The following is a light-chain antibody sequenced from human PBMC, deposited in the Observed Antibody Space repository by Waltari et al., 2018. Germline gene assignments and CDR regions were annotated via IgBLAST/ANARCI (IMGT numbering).Light chain of an antibody. CDR1: SSDVGSHNY. V-gene: IGLV2-14*01. CDR3: STYISSRTLVI. CDR2: DVN. J-gene: IGLJ2*01. Sequence: QSALTQPASVSGSPGQSITISCTGTSSDVGSHNYVSWYQQPPGKAPKLMIYDVNNRPSGVSNRFSGSKSGNTASLTISGLQAEDEGDYYCSTYISSRTLVIFGGGTKLTVL.